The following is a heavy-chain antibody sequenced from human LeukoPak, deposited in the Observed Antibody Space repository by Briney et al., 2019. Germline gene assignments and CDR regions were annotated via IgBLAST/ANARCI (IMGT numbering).Heavy chain of an antibody. J-gene: IGHJ6*03. CDR3: ARDSGSYYRSDYYYYMDV. CDR2: IWFDGSNK. Sequence: QPGRSLRLSCAASGFTFSSFGMHWVRQAPGKGLEWVAVIWFDGSNKYFGDSVKDRFTISRDNSKNTVYLQMNSLRAEDTAVYYCARDSGSYYRSDYYYYMDVWGKGTTVTVSS. V-gene: IGHV3-33*01. CDR1: GFTFSSFG. D-gene: IGHD1-26*01.